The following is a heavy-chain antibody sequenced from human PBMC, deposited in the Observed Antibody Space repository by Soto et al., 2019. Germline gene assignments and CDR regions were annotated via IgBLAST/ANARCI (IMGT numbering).Heavy chain of an antibody. D-gene: IGHD2-15*01. CDR3: AYLPCSGGSCYWFSFSGMDV. CDR1: GFSLSTSGVG. J-gene: IGHJ6*02. V-gene: IGHV2-5*02. CDR2: IYWDDDK. Sequence: QITLKESGPTLVKPTQTLTLTCTFSGFSLSTSGVGVAWIRQPPGKALEWLALIYWDDDKRYRPSLESRLTITKHTSKNQAVRTMTNIDSVDTATYYCAYLPCSGGSCYWFSFSGMDVCGQGTRVTVSS.